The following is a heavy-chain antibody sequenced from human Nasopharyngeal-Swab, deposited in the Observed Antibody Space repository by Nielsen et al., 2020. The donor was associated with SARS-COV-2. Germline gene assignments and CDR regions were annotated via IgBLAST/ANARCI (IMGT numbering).Heavy chain of an antibody. CDR3: ARDAYSSGWYGGWFDP. V-gene: IGHV3-33*01. CDR2: IWYDGSNK. CDR1: GFTFSSYG. Sequence: GESLKISCAASGFTFSSYGMHWDRQAPGKGLEWVAVIWYDGSNKYYADSVKGRFTISRDNSKNTLYLQMNSLRVEDTAVYYCARDAYSSGWYGGWFDPWGQGTLVTVSS. D-gene: IGHD6-19*01. J-gene: IGHJ5*02.